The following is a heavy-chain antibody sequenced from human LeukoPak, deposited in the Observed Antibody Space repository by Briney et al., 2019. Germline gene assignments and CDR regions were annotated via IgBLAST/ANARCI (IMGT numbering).Heavy chain of an antibody. Sequence: GGSLRPSCAASGFTFSSYEMNWVRQAPGKGLEWVSYISSSGSTIYYADSVKGRFTISRDNAKNSLYLQMNSLRAEDTAVYYCARENTAGIENWGQGTLVTVSS. CDR2: ISSSGSTI. CDR3: ARENTAGIEN. J-gene: IGHJ4*02. CDR1: GFTFSSYE. V-gene: IGHV3-48*03. D-gene: IGHD6-19*01.